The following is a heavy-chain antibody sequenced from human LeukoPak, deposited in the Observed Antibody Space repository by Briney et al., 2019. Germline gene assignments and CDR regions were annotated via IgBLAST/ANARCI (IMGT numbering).Heavy chain of an antibody. J-gene: IGHJ4*02. CDR1: GGSISGVY. CDR3: ARSRCNGGSCYSAKGALGGWYFDY. D-gene: IGHD2-15*01. V-gene: IGHV4-59*08. Sequence: KASETLSLTCTVSGGSISGVYWSWIRQPPGKGLEWIAYIYYSGSTNYNPSLKSRVTISVDTSKNQFSLKLSSVTAADTAVYYCARSRCNGGSCYSAKGALGGWYFDYWGQGTLVTVSS. CDR2: IYYSGST.